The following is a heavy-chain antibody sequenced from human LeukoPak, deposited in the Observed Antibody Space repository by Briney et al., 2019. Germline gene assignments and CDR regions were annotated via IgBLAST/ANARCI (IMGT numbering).Heavy chain of an antibody. CDR2: ISRDGII. CDR1: GFTFSSYW. J-gene: IGHJ4*02. CDR3: ARDWVYKIDY. V-gene: IGHV3-74*01. D-gene: IGHD5-24*01. Sequence: GGSLRLSCAASGFTFSSYWMSWVRQAPGKGLVWVSRISRDGIISYADSVKGRFTISRDNAKNTLILQMNSLRVEDTAVYYCARDWVYKIDYWGRGTLVTVSS.